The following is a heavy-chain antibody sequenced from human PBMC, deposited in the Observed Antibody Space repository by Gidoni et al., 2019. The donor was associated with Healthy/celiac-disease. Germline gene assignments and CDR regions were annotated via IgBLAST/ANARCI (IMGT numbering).Heavy chain of an antibody. CDR3: ARGPYYDFWSGYRLYYYGMDV. Sequence: EVQLVESGGGLVQPGGSLRLSCAAPGFTFSSYWLSWVRQAPGKGLEWVANIKRDGCEKYYVDSVKGRFTISRDNAKNSLYLQMNSLRAEDTAVYYCARGPYYDFWSGYRLYYYGMDVWGQGTTVTVSS. V-gene: IGHV3-7*01. J-gene: IGHJ6*02. D-gene: IGHD3-3*01. CDR1: GFTFSSYW. CDR2: IKRDGCEK.